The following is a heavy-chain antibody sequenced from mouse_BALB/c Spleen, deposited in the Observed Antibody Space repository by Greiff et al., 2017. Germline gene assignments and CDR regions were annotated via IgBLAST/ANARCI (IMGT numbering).Heavy chain of an antibody. J-gene: IGHJ4*01. CDR3: AGDDGSRYGSAMDY. CDR2: IWAGGST. Sequence: QVQLKESGPGLVAPSQCLSITCTVSGFSLTSYGVHWVRQPPGKGLEWLGVIWAGGSTNYNSPLFTRLSTSKDNSKSQVFLKMNSLQTDDTAMYYCAGDDGSRYGSAMDYWGQGTSVTVSA. V-gene: IGHV2-9*02. D-gene: IGHD1-1*01. CDR1: GFSLTSYG.